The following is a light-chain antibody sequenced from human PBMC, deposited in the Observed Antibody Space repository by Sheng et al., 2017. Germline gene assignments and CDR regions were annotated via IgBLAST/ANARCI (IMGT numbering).Light chain of an antibody. CDR3: QQANSLPIT. Sequence: DIQMTQSPSSVSASVGDRVVITCRASQAISTWLAWYQQKPGQAPKLPDSMVASTFVQRGVPDSRFVAASGSWDDFSTLTISSLAASKILSTYYCQQANSLPITFGQGTRLEIK. CDR2: VAS. V-gene: IGKV1-12*01. J-gene: IGKJ5*01. CDR1: QAISTW.